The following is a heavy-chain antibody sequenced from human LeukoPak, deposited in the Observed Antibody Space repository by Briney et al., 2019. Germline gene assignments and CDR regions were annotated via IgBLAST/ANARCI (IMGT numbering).Heavy chain of an antibody. CDR3: ARGLGDSGSYQVLWY. J-gene: IGHJ4*02. CDR2: IHSSGST. V-gene: IGHV4-4*07. CDR1: GGFISSYY. Sequence: SETLSLTCTVSGGFISSYYWSWIRQPAGKGLEWIGRIHSSGSTDYNPSLKSRVSMSVETSKNQVSLKLSSVTAADTAVYYCARGLGDSGSYQVLWYWGQGTLVTVSS. D-gene: IGHD3-10*01.